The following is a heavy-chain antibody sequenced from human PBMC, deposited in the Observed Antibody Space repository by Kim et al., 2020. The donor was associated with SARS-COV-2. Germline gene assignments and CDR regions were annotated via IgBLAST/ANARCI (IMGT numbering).Heavy chain of an antibody. Sequence: GESLKISCATSGFKFDEFYFHWVRRPPGKGLEWLASISPGGSVISYSASVRGRFTISRDDAGQSLYLQLNRLRHEDTAVYYCATLGPKIQTEVTTYPDYW. D-gene: IGHD3-3*01. J-gene: IGHJ4*01. V-gene: IGHV3-48*02. CDR2: ISPGGSVI. CDR1: GFKFDEFY. CDR3: ATLGPKIQTEVTTYPDY.